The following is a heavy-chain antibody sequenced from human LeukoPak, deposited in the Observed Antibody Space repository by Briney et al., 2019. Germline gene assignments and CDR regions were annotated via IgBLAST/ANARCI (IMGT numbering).Heavy chain of an antibody. V-gene: IGHV4-39*07. D-gene: IGHD4-17*01. Sequence: SETLSLTCTVSGGSISSGSYYWSWIRQPPGKGLEWIGETNHSGSTNYNPSLKSRVTISVDTSKNQFSLKLSSVTAADTAVYYCARAPDYGDYEIWGQGTLVTVSS. CDR1: GGSISSGSYY. CDR2: TNHSGST. CDR3: ARAPDYGDYEI. J-gene: IGHJ4*02.